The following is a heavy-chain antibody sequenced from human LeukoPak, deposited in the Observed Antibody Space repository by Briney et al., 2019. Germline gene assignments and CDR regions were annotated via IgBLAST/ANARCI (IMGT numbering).Heavy chain of an antibody. CDR3: ARPLHPGYSSDWYSFAF. V-gene: IGHV1-8*01. CDR1: GYTFGSYD. D-gene: IGHD6-19*01. J-gene: IGHJ4*02. Sequence: ASVKVSCKASGYTFGSYDINWVRQATGQGLEWMGWMNPNSGNTGYAQKFQGRVTMTRNTSISTAYMEVSSLTSEDTAVYYCARPLHPGYSSDWYSFAFWGQGTLVTVSS. CDR2: MNPNSGNT.